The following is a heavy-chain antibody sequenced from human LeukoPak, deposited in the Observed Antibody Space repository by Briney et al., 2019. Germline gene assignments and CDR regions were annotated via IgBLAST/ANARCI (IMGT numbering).Heavy chain of an antibody. CDR1: GGSISSYY. J-gene: IGHJ5*02. Sequence: PSETLSLTCTVSGGSISSYYWSWIRQPPGKGLEWIGYIYYSGSTNYNPSLKSRVTMSVDTSKNQFSLKLSSVTAADTAVYYCARRDFYYGSGSYSNWFDPWGQGTLVTVSS. D-gene: IGHD3-10*01. CDR3: ARRDFYYGSGSYSNWFDP. CDR2: IYYSGST. V-gene: IGHV4-59*08.